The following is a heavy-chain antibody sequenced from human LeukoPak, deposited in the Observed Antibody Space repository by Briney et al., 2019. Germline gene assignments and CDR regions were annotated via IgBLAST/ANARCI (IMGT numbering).Heavy chain of an antibody. CDR1: GFTVSSNY. CDR2: IYSGGST. V-gene: IGHV3-53*01. CDR3: AKAGIAVASPFDF. J-gene: IGHJ4*02. Sequence: PGGSLRLSCAASGFTVSSNYMSWVRQAPGKGLEWVSVIYSGGSTYYADSVKGRFTISRDNSKNTLYLQMNSLRAEDTAVYYCAKAGIAVASPFDFWGQGTLVTVSS. D-gene: IGHD6-19*01.